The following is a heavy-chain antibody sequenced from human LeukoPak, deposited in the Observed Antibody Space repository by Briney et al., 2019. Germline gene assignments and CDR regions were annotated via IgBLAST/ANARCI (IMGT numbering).Heavy chain of an antibody. CDR3: ARVDYGDYRFDY. V-gene: IGHV4-31*03. Sequence: KTSETLSLTCTVSGGSISSGGYYWSWIRQHPGKGLEWIAYIYYSGSTYYNPSLKSRVTISVDTSKNQFSLKLSSVTAADTAVYYCARVDYGDYRFDYWGQGTLVSVFS. CDR2: IYYSGST. D-gene: IGHD4-17*01. J-gene: IGHJ4*02. CDR1: GGSISSGGYY.